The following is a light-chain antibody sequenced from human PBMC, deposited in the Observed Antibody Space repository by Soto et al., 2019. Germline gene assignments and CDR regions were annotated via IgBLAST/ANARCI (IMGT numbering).Light chain of an antibody. CDR1: QSVSSY. Sequence: EIVLTQSPATLSLSPGERATLSCRASQSVSSYLAWYQQKPGQAPRLLIYDASNKATGIPARFSGSGSGTYFTLTSSSLGPENVAVYYYLQRSNWPPPTFGEGTKVEIK. CDR3: LQRSNWPPPT. CDR2: DAS. V-gene: IGKV3-11*01. J-gene: IGKJ4*01.